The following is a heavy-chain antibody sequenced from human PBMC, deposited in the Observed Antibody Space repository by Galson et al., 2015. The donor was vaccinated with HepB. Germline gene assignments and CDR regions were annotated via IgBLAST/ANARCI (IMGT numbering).Heavy chain of an antibody. V-gene: IGHV3-9*01. D-gene: IGHD6-19*01. CDR2: ISWNSGSI. Sequence: SLRLSCAASGFTFDDYAMHWVRQAPGKGLEWVSGISWNSGSIGYADSVKGRFTISRDNAKNSLYLQMNSLRAEDTALYYCAKVYSSGWYYFDYWGQGTLVTVSS. CDR1: GFTFDDYA. CDR3: AKVYSSGWYYFDY. J-gene: IGHJ4*02.